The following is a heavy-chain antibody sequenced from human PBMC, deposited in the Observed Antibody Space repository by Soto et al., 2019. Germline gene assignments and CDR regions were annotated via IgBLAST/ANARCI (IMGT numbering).Heavy chain of an antibody. J-gene: IGHJ4*02. CDR3: ARTFDTITYYFDY. D-gene: IGHD3-9*01. Sequence: TGGSLRLSCAASDFSFSSYAMHWIRQAPGKGLEWLAVISFDGNIIQYADSVKGRFIISGDNSKNTLYLQMNSLRGDDTAVYYCARTFDTITYYFDYWGQGTLVTVSS. CDR2: ISFDGNII. V-gene: IGHV3-30-3*01. CDR1: DFSFSSYA.